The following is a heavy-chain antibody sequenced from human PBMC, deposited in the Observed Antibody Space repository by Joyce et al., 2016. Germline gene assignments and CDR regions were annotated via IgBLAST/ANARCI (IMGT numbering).Heavy chain of an antibody. CDR3: ATHTYNKTWSWFDP. D-gene: IGHD1-1*01. Sequence: QVLLQDSGPGLVRPSQTLSLTCSVSGGSVTTLNYYWTWFRQHPGQGLEWIGHISYSGSPVYTPSLKSRLTISADTSKNQFSLKLNSVTAADTAVYYCATHTYNKTWSWFDPWGQGTLVTVSS. CDR1: GGSVTTLNYY. J-gene: IGHJ5*02. CDR2: ISYSGSP. V-gene: IGHV4-31*03.